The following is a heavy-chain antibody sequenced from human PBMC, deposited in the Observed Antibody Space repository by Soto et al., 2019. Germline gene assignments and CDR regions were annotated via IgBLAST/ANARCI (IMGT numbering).Heavy chain of an antibody. CDR3: ARDAGIPVVGRGTSFEY. CDR1: GGTFSNYA. Sequence: QVQLVQSGAEVKKPGSSVKVSCKASGGTFSNYAITWVRQAPGQGLEWMGTIIPIFASPRYAQKFQGRVTITADDSTSTTYMDLSSLRSEDTAVYYCARDAGIPVVGRGTSFEYWGHGTLVIVSS. CDR2: IIPIFASP. D-gene: IGHD6-19*01. J-gene: IGHJ4*01. V-gene: IGHV1-69*18.